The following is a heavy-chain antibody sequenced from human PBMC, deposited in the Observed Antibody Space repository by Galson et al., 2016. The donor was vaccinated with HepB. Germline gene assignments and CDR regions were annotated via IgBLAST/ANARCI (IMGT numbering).Heavy chain of an antibody. CDR2: LSMDGTNK. CDR1: GFIFSDYA. CDR3: ARERAYGGVVYDYDNGMDV. J-gene: IGHJ6*02. Sequence: SLRLSCAASGFIFSDYAMYWVRQAPGKGLEWVSFLSMDGTNKNYADSVKGRYTISRDKFKNTLYLQMNSLRAEDTAVYYCARERAYGGVVYDYDNGMDVWGQGATVTVSS. D-gene: IGHD4-23*01. V-gene: IGHV3-30-3*01.